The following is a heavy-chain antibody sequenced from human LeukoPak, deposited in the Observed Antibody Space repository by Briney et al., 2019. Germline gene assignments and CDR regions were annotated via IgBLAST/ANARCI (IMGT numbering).Heavy chain of an antibody. J-gene: IGHJ1*01. CDR2: FDPEDGET. Sequence: ASVKVSCKVSGYTLTELSMHWVRQAPGKGLEWMGGFDPEDGETIYAQKFQGRVTMTEDTSTDTAYMEQSSLRSEDTAVYYCATLQKDSSGYYLAWGYFQHWGQGTLVTVSS. CDR3: ATLQKDSSGYYLAWGYFQH. CDR1: GYTLTELS. V-gene: IGHV1-24*01. D-gene: IGHD3-22*01.